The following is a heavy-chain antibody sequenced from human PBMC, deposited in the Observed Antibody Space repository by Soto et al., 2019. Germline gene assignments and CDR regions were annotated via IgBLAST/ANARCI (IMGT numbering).Heavy chain of an antibody. V-gene: IGHV1-69*04. J-gene: IGHJ4*02. CDR2: IIPILGIA. Sequence: ASVKVSCKASGGTFSSYTISWVRQAPGQGLEWMGRIIPILGIANYAQKFQGRVTITADKSTSTAYMELSSLRSEDTAVYYCAREPSRINYGDYDYFDYWGQGTLVTVSS. CDR1: GGTFSSYT. CDR3: AREPSRINYGDYDYFDY. D-gene: IGHD4-17*01.